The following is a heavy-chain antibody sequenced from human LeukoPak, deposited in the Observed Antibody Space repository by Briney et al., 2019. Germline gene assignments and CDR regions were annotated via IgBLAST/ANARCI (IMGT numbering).Heavy chain of an antibody. D-gene: IGHD3-22*01. J-gene: IGHJ3*02. CDR1: GGSISSYY. CDR2: IYYSGST. V-gene: IGHV4-59*01. Sequence: SETLSLTCTVSGGSISSYYWSWLRQPPGKGLEWIGYIYYSGSTNYNPSLKSRLTISVDTSKNQFSLELSSVTAADTAVYYCARVSNSGYDSRGAFDIWGQGTMVTVSS. CDR3: ARVSNSGYDSRGAFDI.